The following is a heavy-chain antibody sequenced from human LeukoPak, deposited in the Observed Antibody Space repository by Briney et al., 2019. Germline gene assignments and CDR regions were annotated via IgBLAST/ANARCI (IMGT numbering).Heavy chain of an antibody. Sequence: PGGSLRLSCAASGFTFSDYYMSWIRQAPGKGLEWVSYISSSGSTIYYADSVKGRFTVSRDNSKSTLYLQMSSLRAEDTAVYYCAKDRDCTSSCCYFDYWGQGTLVTVSS. V-gene: IGHV3-11*01. CDR2: ISSSGSTI. CDR1: GFTFSDYY. D-gene: IGHD2-2*01. CDR3: AKDRDCTSSCCYFDY. J-gene: IGHJ4*02.